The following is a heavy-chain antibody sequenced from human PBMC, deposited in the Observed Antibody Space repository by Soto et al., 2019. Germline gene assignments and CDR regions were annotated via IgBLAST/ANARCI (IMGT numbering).Heavy chain of an antibody. V-gene: IGHV1-18*01. CDR2: ISAYNGNT. J-gene: IGHJ4*02. Sequence: QVQLVQSGAEVKKPGASVKVSCKASGYTFTSYGIIWVRQAPGQGLEWMGWISAYNGNTNYAQKLQGRVTMTTDTSASTANMELRSLRSNDTAVYCCARDNPPLGYWGQRTLVTVSS. CDR3: ARDNPPLGY. CDR1: GYTFTSYG.